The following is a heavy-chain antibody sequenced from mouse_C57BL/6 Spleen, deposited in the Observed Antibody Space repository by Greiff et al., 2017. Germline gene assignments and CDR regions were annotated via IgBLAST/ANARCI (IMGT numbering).Heavy chain of an antibody. D-gene: IGHD2-5*01. CDR1: GFTFSSYA. CDR2: ISDGGSYT. V-gene: IGHV5-4*01. Sequence: EVHLVESGGGLVKPGGSLKLSCAASGFTFSSYAMSWVRQTPEKRLEWVATISDGGSYTYYPDNVKGRFTISRDNAKNNLYLQMSHLKSEDTAMYYCASYSNYNYFDYWGQGTTLTVSS. CDR3: ASYSNYNYFDY. J-gene: IGHJ2*01.